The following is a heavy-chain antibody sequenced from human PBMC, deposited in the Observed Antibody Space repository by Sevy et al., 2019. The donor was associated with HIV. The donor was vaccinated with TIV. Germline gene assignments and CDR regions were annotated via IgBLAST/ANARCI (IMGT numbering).Heavy chain of an antibody. V-gene: IGHV3-33*08. D-gene: IGHD3-22*01. CDR1: GFSFSIYW. CDR2: IWNDRGNK. Sequence: GGSLRLSCAASGFSFSIYWMSWVRQAPGKGLEWVALIWNDRGNKHYADSVKGRFTISRDNSKNTLYLQMNSLRAEDTAVYYCASLPNNYYDSSGSSGDDAFDIWGQGTMVTVSS. CDR3: ASLPNNYYDSSGSSGDDAFDI. J-gene: IGHJ3*02.